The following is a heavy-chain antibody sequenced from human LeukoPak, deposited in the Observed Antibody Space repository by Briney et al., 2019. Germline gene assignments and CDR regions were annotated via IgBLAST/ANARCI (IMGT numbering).Heavy chain of an antibody. D-gene: IGHD3-3*01. Sequence: GASVNVSCKASGYTFTGYYMHWVRQAPGQGLEWMGWINPNSGGTNYAQKFQGRVTMSRDTSISTAYMELSRLRSDDTAVYYCARDPDYDFWSGPFDYWGQGTLVTVSS. CDR3: ARDPDYDFWSGPFDY. V-gene: IGHV1-2*02. CDR2: INPNSGGT. CDR1: GYTFTGYY. J-gene: IGHJ4*02.